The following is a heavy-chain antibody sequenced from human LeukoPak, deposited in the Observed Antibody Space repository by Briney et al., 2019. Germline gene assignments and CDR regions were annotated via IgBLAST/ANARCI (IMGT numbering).Heavy chain of an antibody. CDR3: AARRAYYFDY. CDR1: VDSISNYY. V-gene: IGHV4-59*01. Sequence: SETLSLTCTVSVDSISNYYWSWIRQPPGKGLEWIGYIYYTGSTNYNPSFKSRVTISVDTSKHQFSLKLSSVTAADTAVYYCAARRAYYFDYWGQGTLVTVSS. J-gene: IGHJ4*02. CDR2: IYYTGST.